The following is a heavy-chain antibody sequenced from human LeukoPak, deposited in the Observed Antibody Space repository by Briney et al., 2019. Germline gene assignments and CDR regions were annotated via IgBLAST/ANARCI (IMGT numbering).Heavy chain of an antibody. CDR2: IKSKTDGGTP. D-gene: IGHD2/OR15-2a*01. CDR3: TTVRTF. J-gene: IGHJ1*01. CDR1: GFTFNNTW. V-gene: IGHV3-15*01. Sequence: GGSLRLSCATSGFTFNNTWMNWVRQAPGKGLEWVGRIKSKTDGGTPDYAAPVKGRLTISRDDSRNTLFLQMNSLKTEDTAVYFCTTVRTFWGQGTLVTVSS.